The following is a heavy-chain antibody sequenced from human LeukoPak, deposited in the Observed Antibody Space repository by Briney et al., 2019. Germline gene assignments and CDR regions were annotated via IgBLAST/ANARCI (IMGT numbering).Heavy chain of an antibody. V-gene: IGHV3-74*01. D-gene: IGHD3-9*01. Sequence: GGSLRLSCAASGFTVSSNYMSWVRQAPGKGLVWVSRINGDGRNINYADSVRGRFTISRDNAKNTLFLQMNTLRVEDTAVYYCTRDLMDYDVSTGLHHYYMDVWGQGTTVTVSS. CDR2: INGDGRNI. CDR3: TRDLMDYDVSTGLHHYYMDV. J-gene: IGHJ6*02. CDR1: GFTVSSNY.